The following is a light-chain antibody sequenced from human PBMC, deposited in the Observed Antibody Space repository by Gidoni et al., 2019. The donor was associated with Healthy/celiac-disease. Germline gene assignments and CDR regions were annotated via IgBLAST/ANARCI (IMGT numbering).Light chain of an antibody. CDR1: SLRSYY. CDR3: NSRDSSGNHLGV. CDR2: GKN. J-gene: IGLJ2*01. V-gene: IGLV3-19*01. Sequence: SSELTQDPAVSVALGQTVRITCQGDSLRSYYASWYQQKPGQAPVRVIYGKNNRPSGITDRFSGSSSGNTASLTITGAQAEEEADYYCNSRDSSGNHLGVFGGGTKLTVL.